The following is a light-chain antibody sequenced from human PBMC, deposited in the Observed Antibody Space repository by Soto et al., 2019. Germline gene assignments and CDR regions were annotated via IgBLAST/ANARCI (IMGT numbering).Light chain of an antibody. J-gene: IGLJ1*01. Sequence: QSALTQPASVSGSPGQSITISCTGTSSDVGGYIYVSWYQQHPGKAPKLMIYDVTSRPSGVSYRFSGSESGNTASPTISGLQAEDEADYYCSSYTTSSSYVFGTGTKVTVL. CDR3: SSYTTSSSYV. V-gene: IGLV2-14*01. CDR1: SSDVGGYIY. CDR2: DVT.